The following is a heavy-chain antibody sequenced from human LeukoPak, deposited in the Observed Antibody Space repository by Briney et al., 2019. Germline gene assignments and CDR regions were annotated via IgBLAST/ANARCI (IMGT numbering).Heavy chain of an antibody. J-gene: IGHJ3*02. CDR3: ARGRGYDFWSGYYIDAFDI. CDR2: INSDGSST. V-gene: IGHV3-74*01. D-gene: IGHD3-3*01. Sequence: GGSLRLSCAASGFTFSSYWMHWVRQAPGKGLVWVSRINSDGSSTSYADSVKGRFTISRDNAKNTLYLQMNSLRAEDTAVYYCARGRGYDFWSGYYIDAFDIWGQGTMVTVSS. CDR1: GFTFSSYW.